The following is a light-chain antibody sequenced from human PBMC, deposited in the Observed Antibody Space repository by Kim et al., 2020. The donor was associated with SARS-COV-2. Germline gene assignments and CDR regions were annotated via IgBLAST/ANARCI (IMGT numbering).Light chain of an antibody. CDR1: QSVSSY. Sequence: LSPGERAPLSCRASQSVSSYLAWYQQKPGQAPRLLIYDASNRATGIPARFSGSGSGTDFTLTISSLEPEDFAVYYCQQRSNWPHTFGPETKVDIK. CDR2: DAS. V-gene: IGKV3-11*01. J-gene: IGKJ3*01. CDR3: QQRSNWPHT.